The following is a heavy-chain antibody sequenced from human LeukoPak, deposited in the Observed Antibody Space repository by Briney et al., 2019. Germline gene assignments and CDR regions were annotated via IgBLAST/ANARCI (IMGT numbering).Heavy chain of an antibody. CDR2: INPSGGST. CDR3: ARDLRGYCSSTSCSSGYYYGMDV. Sequence: GASVKVSCKASGYTFTSYYMHWVRQAPGQGLEWMGVINPSGGSTSYAQKFQGRVTMTRDTSTSTVYMELSSLRSEDTAVYYCARDLRGYCSSTSCSSGYYYGMDVWGQGTTVTVSS. CDR1: GYTFTSYY. V-gene: IGHV1-46*01. J-gene: IGHJ6*02. D-gene: IGHD2-2*01.